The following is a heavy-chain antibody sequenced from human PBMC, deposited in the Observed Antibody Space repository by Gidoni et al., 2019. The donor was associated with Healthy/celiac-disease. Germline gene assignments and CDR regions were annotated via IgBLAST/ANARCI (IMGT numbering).Heavy chain of an antibody. J-gene: IGHJ4*02. D-gene: IGHD3-22*01. CDR2: IKSKTDGGTT. CDR3: TTDPGYYYDSSGYYFDY. V-gene: IGHV3-15*01. CDR1: GFTFSNAW. Sequence: EVQLVESGGGLVKPGGSLRLSCAASGFTFSNAWMSWVRQAPGKGPEWVGRIKSKTDGGTTDYAAPVKGRFTISRDESKNTLYLQMNSLKTEDTAVYYCTTDPGYYYDSSGYYFDYWGQGTLVTVSS.